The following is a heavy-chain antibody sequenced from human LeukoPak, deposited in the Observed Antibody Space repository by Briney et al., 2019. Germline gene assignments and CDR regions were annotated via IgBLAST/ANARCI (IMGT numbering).Heavy chain of an antibody. Sequence: SGTLSLTCAVSGGSISSSNWWSWVRQPPGKGLEWIGEIYHSGSTNYNPSPKSRVTISVDMSKNHFSLKLSSVTAADTAVYYCARVNNFSFDPWGQGTLVTVSS. D-gene: IGHD1/OR15-1a*01. V-gene: IGHV4-4*02. CDR3: ARVNNFSFDP. J-gene: IGHJ5*02. CDR2: IYHSGST. CDR1: GGSISSSNW.